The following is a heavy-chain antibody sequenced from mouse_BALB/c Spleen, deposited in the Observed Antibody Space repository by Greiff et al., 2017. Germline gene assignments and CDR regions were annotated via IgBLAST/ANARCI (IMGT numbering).Heavy chain of an antibody. J-gene: IGHJ4*01. CDR1: GFTFSSSG. CDR2: ISSGSSTI. D-gene: IGHD2-4*01. Sequence: EVQVVESGGGLVQPGGSRKLSCAASGFTFSSSGMHWVRQAPEKGLEWVAYISSGSSTIYYADTVKGRFTISRDNPKNTLFLQMTSLRSEDTAMYYCARSNYDYAMDYWGQGTSVTVSS. CDR3: ARSNYDYAMDY. V-gene: IGHV5-17*02.